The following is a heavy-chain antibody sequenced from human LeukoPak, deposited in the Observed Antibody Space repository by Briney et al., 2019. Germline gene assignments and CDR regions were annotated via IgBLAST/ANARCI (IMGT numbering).Heavy chain of an antibody. CDR2: IYPGDSDT. CDR3: ARGPSPFIAVAGANFDY. Sequence: GESLKISCKGSGYSFTSYWIGWVRQMPGKGLEWMGIIYPGDSDTRYSPSFQGQVTISADKSISTAYPQWSSLKASDTAMYYCARGPSPFIAVAGANFDYWGQGTLVTVSS. V-gene: IGHV5-51*01. CDR1: GYSFTSYW. D-gene: IGHD6-19*01. J-gene: IGHJ4*02.